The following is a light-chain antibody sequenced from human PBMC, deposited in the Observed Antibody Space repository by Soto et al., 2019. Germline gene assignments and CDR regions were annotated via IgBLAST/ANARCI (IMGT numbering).Light chain of an antibody. Sequence: EIVLTQSPGTLSLSLGERATLSCRASQSVTNRYLAWYQQKPGQAPRLLIHGASSRATGIPDRFSGSGSGTDFSLTISSLKPEDFAVYYCQQYGSSPLTFGGWTRVDI. CDR1: QSVTNRY. CDR3: QQYGSSPLT. J-gene: IGKJ4*01. V-gene: IGKV3-20*01. CDR2: GAS.